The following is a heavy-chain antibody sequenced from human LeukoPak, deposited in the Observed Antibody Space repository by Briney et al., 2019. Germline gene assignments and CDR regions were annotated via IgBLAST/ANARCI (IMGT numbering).Heavy chain of an antibody. CDR3: ARDSDSSGYYFDS. J-gene: IGHJ4*02. CDR2: ISAYNGNT. V-gene: IGHV1-18*04. D-gene: IGHD3-22*01. CDR1: GYTFTAYY. Sequence: RASVKVSCKASGYTFTAYYMHWVRQAPGQGLEWMGWISAYNGNTNYPQKLQGRVTMTTDTSTSTAYMELRSLRSDDTAVYYCARDSDSSGYYFDSWGQGTLVTVSS.